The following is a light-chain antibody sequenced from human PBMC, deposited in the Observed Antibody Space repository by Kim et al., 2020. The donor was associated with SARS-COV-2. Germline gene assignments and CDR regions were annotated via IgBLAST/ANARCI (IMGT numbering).Light chain of an antibody. V-gene: IGLV3-19*01. Sequence: ALGQTVRITCQGDSLRSYYASWYQQKRGQAPVLVIYGKINRPSGIPDRFSGASSGNTASLTITGAQAEDEADYYCNSRDSSGNHWVFGGGTQLTVL. J-gene: IGLJ3*02. CDR3: NSRDSSGNHWV. CDR2: GKI. CDR1: SLRSYY.